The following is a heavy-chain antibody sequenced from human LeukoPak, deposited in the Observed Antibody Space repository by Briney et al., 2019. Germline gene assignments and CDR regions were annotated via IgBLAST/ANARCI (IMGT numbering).Heavy chain of an antibody. CDR1: GFTFSSYG. CDR3: AKVRDGFNTGFDY. CDR2: ISYDGSNK. D-gene: IGHD5-24*01. Sequence: GGSLRLSCAASGFTFSSYGMHWVRQAPGKGLEWVAVISYDGSNKYYADSVKGRFTISRDNSKNTLHLQMNSLRAEDTAVYYCAKVRDGFNTGFDYWGLGTLVTVSS. V-gene: IGHV3-30*18. J-gene: IGHJ4*02.